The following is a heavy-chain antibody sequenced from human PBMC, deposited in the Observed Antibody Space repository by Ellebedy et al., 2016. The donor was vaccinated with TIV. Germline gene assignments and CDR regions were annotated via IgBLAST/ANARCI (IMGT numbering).Heavy chain of an antibody. CDR1: GGSISSSSYY. Sequence: MPSETLSLTCTVSGGSISSSSYYWGWIRQPPGKGLEWIGYIYYSWSTTYNPSLKSRVTISVDTSKNQFSLKLSAVTAADTAGYYCARGDVGDYWGQGTLVTVSS. D-gene: IGHD5-24*01. V-gene: IGHV4-61*05. CDR2: IYYSWST. J-gene: IGHJ4*02. CDR3: ARGDVGDY.